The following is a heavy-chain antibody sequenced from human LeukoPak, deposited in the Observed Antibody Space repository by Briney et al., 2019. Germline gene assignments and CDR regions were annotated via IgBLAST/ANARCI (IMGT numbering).Heavy chain of an antibody. D-gene: IGHD3-3*01. V-gene: IGHV4-31*03. CDR1: GGSISSGGHY. CDR2: INYSGST. J-gene: IGHJ6*02. CDR3: ARDEAILGAGYYYGMDV. Sequence: MTSETLSLTCSVSGGSISSGGHYWSWIRQHPGKGLEWIGYINYSGSTYYNPSLKSRVTISVDTSQNQFSLKLSSVTAADTAVYYCARDEAILGAGYYYGMDVWGQGTTVTVSS.